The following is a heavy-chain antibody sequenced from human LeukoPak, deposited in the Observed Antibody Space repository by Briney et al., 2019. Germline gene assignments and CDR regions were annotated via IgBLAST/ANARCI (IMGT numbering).Heavy chain of an antibody. CDR2: IYPGDSDT. D-gene: IGHD2-8*01. Sequence: KPGESLKISCKGSGYSFTSYWIGGVRQMPGKGLEWMGIIYPGDSDTRYSPSFQGQVTISADKSISTAYLQWSSLKASDTAMYYCARHALGYCTNGVCYDNWFDPWGQGTLVTVSS. V-gene: IGHV5-51*01. J-gene: IGHJ5*02. CDR1: GYSFTSYW. CDR3: ARHALGYCTNGVCYDNWFDP.